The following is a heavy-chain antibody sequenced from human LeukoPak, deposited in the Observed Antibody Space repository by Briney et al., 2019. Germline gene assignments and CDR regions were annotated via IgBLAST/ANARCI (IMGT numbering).Heavy chain of an antibody. CDR3: ARGPSLRIAAADNYMDV. Sequence: ASVKVSCKASGYTFTGYYMHWVRQAPGQGLEWMGWINPNSGGTNYAQKFQGRVTMTRDTSISTAYMELSRLRSDDTAVYYCARGPSLRIAAADNYMDVWGKGTTVTVSS. D-gene: IGHD6-13*01. CDR2: INPNSGGT. CDR1: GYTFTGYY. J-gene: IGHJ6*03. V-gene: IGHV1-2*02.